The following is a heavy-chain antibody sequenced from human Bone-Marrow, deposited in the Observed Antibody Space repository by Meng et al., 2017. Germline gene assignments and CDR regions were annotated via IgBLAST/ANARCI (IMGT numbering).Heavy chain of an antibody. Sequence: GESLKISCAASGFTFSSYAMSWVRQAPGKGLEWVSAISGSGGSTYYADSVKGRFTISRDNSKNTLYLQMNSLRAEDTAVYYCANLGSGKITMVRGVIITANYFDYWGQG. CDR2: ISGSGGST. CDR1: GFTFSSYA. V-gene: IGHV3-23*01. D-gene: IGHD3-10*01. CDR3: ANLGSGKITMVRGVIITANYFDY. J-gene: IGHJ4*02.